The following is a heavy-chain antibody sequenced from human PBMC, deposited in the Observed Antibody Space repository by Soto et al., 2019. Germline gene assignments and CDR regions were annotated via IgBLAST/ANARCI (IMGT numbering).Heavy chain of an antibody. CDR1: GYTFTSYG. Sequence: ASVKVSFKASGYTFTSYGISWVRQAPGQGLEWMGWISAYNGNTNYAQKLQGRVTMTTDTSTSTAYMELRSLRSDDTAVYYCARHSPAAIVVVPAASNWFDPWGQGTLVTVSS. CDR3: ARHSPAAIVVVPAASNWFDP. V-gene: IGHV1-18*01. CDR2: ISAYNGNT. D-gene: IGHD2-2*01. J-gene: IGHJ5*02.